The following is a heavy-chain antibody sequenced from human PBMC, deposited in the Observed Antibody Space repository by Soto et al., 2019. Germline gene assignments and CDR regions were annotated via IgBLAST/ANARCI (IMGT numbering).Heavy chain of an antibody. V-gene: IGHV1-69*08. CDR3: ARDSIFIDSRGPKAFDI. Sequence: PSVKVSCKASGGTFSSYTVSWVRQAPGQGLEWMGRIIPILGTANYAQKFQGRGTITADASASTACMELSSLRSEDTAVYYCARDSIFIDSRGPKAFDIWGQGTMVTVSS. D-gene: IGHD3-16*02. J-gene: IGHJ3*02. CDR1: GGTFSSYT. CDR2: IIPILGTA.